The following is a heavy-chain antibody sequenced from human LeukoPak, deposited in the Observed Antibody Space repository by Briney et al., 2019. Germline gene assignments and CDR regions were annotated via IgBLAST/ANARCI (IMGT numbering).Heavy chain of an antibody. J-gene: IGHJ5*02. V-gene: IGHV4-34*01. Sequence: SETLSLTCAFYGGSFSGYYWSWIRQPPGKGLEWIGEINHSGSTNYNPSLKSRVTISIDTSKNQFSLKLSSVTAADTAVYYCARGVSSRGYSYGLLGWFDPWGQGTLVTVSS. D-gene: IGHD5-18*01. CDR3: ARGVSSRGYSYGLLGWFDP. CDR1: GGSFSGYY. CDR2: INHSGST.